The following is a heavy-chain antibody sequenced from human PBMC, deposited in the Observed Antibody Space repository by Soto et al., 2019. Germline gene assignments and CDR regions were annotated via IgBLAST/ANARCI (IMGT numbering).Heavy chain of an antibody. CDR1: GSTFSNYG. CDR3: ARDGGSHGPSYFHS. Sequence: VQLVESGGGVVQPGTSLRLSCVASGSTFSNYGMHWVRQAPGKGPQWVAVIWYDGSNKSYGESVKGRFTISRDNSKNTLYLDINSLRAEDTAVYSCARDGGSHGPSYFHSWGQGSLVIVSS. V-gene: IGHV3-33*01. CDR2: IWYDGSNK. J-gene: IGHJ4*02. D-gene: IGHD3-16*01.